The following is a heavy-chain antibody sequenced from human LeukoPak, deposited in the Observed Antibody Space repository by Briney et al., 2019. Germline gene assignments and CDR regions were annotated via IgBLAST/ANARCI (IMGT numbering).Heavy chain of an antibody. Sequence: GASVKVSCKASGYTFTGYYMHWVRQAPGQGLEWMGWIRADNGNTNYAQTLQGRVIMTTDTSTSTAYMELRSLRSDDTAVYYCARDLDYYGSGSNYWGLGTLVTVSS. CDR1: GYTFTGYY. D-gene: IGHD3-10*01. V-gene: IGHV1-18*04. J-gene: IGHJ4*01. CDR2: IRADNGNT. CDR3: ARDLDYYGSGSNY.